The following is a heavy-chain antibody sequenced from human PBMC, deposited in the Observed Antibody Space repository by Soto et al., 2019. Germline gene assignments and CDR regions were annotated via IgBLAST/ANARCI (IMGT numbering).Heavy chain of an antibody. Sequence: GALRLSCVASGFTCSSYAMTWVRQAPGKGLEWVSDIIGSGGITYYADSVKGRFTISRDNSKNTLNLQMNSLRADDTAVYYCARARRGAPYYYTMDLWGQGTTVTVSS. CDR3: ARARRGAPYYYTMDL. J-gene: IGHJ6*02. V-gene: IGHV3-23*01. CDR1: GFTCSSYA. CDR2: IIGSGGIT. D-gene: IGHD3-10*01.